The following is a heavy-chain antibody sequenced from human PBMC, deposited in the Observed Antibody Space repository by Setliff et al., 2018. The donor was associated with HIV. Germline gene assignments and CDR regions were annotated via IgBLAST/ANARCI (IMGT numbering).Heavy chain of an antibody. D-gene: IGHD3-22*01. CDR3: AREYCNSSGYYLGYDGLDI. J-gene: IGHJ3*02. CDR2: ISSSSSYI. V-gene: IGHV3-21*01. CDR1: GFTFSSYS. Sequence: PGGSLRLSCAASGFTFSSYSMNWVRQAPGKGLEWVSSISSSSSYIYYADSVKGRFTISRDNAKNSLFLQMNSLRAEDTAVYYCAREYCNSSGYYLGYDGLDIWGQGTMVTVSS.